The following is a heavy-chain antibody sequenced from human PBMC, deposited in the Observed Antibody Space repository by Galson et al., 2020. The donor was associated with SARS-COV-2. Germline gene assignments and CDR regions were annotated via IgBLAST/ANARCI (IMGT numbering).Heavy chain of an antibody. D-gene: IGHD5-12*01. CDR3: ARGSSGYDPTFPFDY. J-gene: IGHJ4*02. CDR2: ISSSGGTI. CDR1: GFTFSDSA. V-gene: IGHV3-48*02. Sequence: GGSLRLSCAASGFTFSDSAMNWVRQAPGKGLKWISYISSSGGTIYYADSVKGRFTISRDNDKNSLYLQMNSLRDEDTAVYYCARGSSGYDPTFPFDYWGQGTLVTVSS.